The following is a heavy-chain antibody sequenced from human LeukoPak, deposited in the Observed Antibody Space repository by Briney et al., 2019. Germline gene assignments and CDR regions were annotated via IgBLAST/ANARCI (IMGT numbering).Heavy chain of an antibody. CDR2: IKQDGSEK. D-gene: IGHD3/OR15-3a*01. CDR3: ARVWTPFGPTFDY. CDR1: GFTFSSYW. V-gene: IGHV3-7*01. J-gene: IGHJ4*02. Sequence: GGSLRLSCAASGFTFSSYWMSWVRQAPGKGLEWVANIKQDGSEKYYVDSVKGRFTISRDNAKNSLYLQMNSLRAEDTAVCYCARVWTPFGPTFDYWGQGTLVTVSS.